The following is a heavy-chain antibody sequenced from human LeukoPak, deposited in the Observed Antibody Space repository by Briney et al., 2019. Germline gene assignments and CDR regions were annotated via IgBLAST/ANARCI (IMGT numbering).Heavy chain of an antibody. CDR3: ATEGYYDSSGYYTDY. J-gene: IGHJ4*02. CDR1: GYTLTELS. CDR2: FDPEKGET. D-gene: IGHD3-22*01. V-gene: IGHV1-24*01. Sequence: ASVKVSCKVSGYTLTELSMHWVRQAPGKGFEWMGRFDPEKGETICAQKFQGRVTMTEDTSTDTAYMELSSLRSEDTAVYYCATEGYYDSSGYYTDYWGQGTLVTVSS.